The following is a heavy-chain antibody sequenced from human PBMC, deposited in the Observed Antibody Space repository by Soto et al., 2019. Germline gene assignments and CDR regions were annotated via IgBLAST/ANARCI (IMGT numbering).Heavy chain of an antibody. Sequence: SVKVSCKASGGTFSSYTISWVRQAPGQGLEWLGRIIPILGIANYAQKFQGRVTITADKSTSTAYMELSSLRSEDTAVYYCARDRQQLVTRNYYYYYGMDVWGQGTTVTVSS. V-gene: IGHV1-69*04. D-gene: IGHD6-13*01. J-gene: IGHJ6*02. CDR2: IIPILGIA. CDR1: GGTFSSYT. CDR3: ARDRQQLVTRNYYYYYGMDV.